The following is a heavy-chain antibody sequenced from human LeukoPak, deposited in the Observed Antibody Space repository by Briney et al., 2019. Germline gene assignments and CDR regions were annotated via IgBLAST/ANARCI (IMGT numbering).Heavy chain of an antibody. CDR1: GFTFSSYN. J-gene: IGHJ6*02. D-gene: IGHD3-3*01. Sequence: PGGSLRLSCAASGFTFSSYNMNWVRQAPGKGLEWVSSISSSSSYIYYADSVKGRFTISRDSAKNSLYLQMNSLRAEDTAVYYCATYDFRGTAGVDVWGQGTTVTVSS. V-gene: IGHV3-21*01. CDR2: ISSSSSYI. CDR3: ATYDFRGTAGVDV.